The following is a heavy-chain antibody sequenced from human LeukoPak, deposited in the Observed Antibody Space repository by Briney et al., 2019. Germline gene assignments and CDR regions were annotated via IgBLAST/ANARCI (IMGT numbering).Heavy chain of an antibody. CDR1: GGSISSGGYY. Sequence: SETLSLTCTVSGGSISSGGYYWSWIRQHPGKGLEWIGYIYYSGSTYYNPSLKSRVTISVDTSKNQFSLKLSSVTAADTAVYYCARDSLGYDAFDVWGQGTMVTVSS. D-gene: IGHD3-22*01. J-gene: IGHJ3*01. V-gene: IGHV4-31*03. CDR3: ARDSLGYDAFDV. CDR2: IYYSGST.